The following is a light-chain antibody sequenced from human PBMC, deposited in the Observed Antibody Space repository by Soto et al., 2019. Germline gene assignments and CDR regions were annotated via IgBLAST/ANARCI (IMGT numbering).Light chain of an antibody. CDR3: QQRSDWPRT. CDR1: QSIYSY. Sequence: EIVLTQSPATLSLSPGERATLSCRASQSIYSYLAWYQQKPGQAPRLLIYDASIRATGIQARFSASGSGTDFTLTISSLEPEDFAVYYCQQRSDWPRTFGRGTKLEIK. J-gene: IGKJ2*01. CDR2: DAS. V-gene: IGKV3-11*01.